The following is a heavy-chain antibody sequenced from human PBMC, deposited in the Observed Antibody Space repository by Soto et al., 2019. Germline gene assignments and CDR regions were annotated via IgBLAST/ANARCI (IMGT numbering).Heavy chain of an antibody. CDR3: VRGGEYGSGSYSQDDAFDI. D-gene: IGHD1-26*01. J-gene: IGHJ3*02. CDR1: GYTFTSYG. Sequence: ASVKVSCKASGYTFTSYGISWVRQAPGQGLEWMGWISAYNGNTNYAQKLQGRVTMTTDTSTSTAYMELRSLRSDDTAVYYCVRGGEYGSGSYSQDDAFDIWGQGTMVTVSS. CDR2: ISAYNGNT. V-gene: IGHV1-18*01.